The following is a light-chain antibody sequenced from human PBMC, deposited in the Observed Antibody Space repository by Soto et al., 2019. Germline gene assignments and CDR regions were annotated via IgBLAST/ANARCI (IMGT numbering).Light chain of an antibody. CDR1: SNDIGAYNY. CDR2: DVN. J-gene: IGLJ3*02. CDR3: SAYTNTSTLVV. V-gene: IGLV2-14*01. Sequence: QSVLTQPASVSGSPGQSITISCTGTSNDIGAYNYVSWYQQSPANAPKLLIYDVNNRPSGVSTRFSGSKSGNTASLTISGLQAEDEADYYCSAYTNTSTLVVFGGGTKLTVL.